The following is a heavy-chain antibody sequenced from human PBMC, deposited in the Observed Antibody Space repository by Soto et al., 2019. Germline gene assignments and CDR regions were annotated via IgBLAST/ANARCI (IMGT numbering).Heavy chain of an antibody. Sequence: GGSLRLSCAASGFTFSSYWMSWVRQAPGKGLEWVANIKQDGSEKYYVDSVKGRFTISRDNAKNSLYLQMNSLRAEDTAVYYCARDSWQWLAAYHDAFDIWVQGTMVTVSS. CDR1: GFTFSSYW. J-gene: IGHJ3*02. CDR2: IKQDGSEK. V-gene: IGHV3-7*01. CDR3: ARDSWQWLAAYHDAFDI. D-gene: IGHD6-19*01.